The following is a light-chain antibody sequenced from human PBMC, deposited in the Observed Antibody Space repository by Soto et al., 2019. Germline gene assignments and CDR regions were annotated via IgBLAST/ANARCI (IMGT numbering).Light chain of an antibody. J-gene: IGLJ3*02. CDR1: SSDVGRYNY. CDR2: DVT. CDR3: SSYTGSSTS. V-gene: IGLV2-14*01. Sequence: QSALTQPASVSGSPGQSITISCTGTSSDVGRYNYVSWYQQHPGKAPKLIIYDVTYRPSGVSDRFSGSKSGSTASLTTSGLQAEDEADYCCSSYTGSSTSFGGGTKLTVL.